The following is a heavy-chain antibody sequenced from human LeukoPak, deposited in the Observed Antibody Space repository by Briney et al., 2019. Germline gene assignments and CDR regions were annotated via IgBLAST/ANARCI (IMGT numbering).Heavy chain of an antibody. V-gene: IGHV3-74*01. CDR2: INSDGSST. D-gene: IGHD5-24*01. J-gene: IGHJ4*02. CDR1: GFTFSSYW. Sequence: GGSLRLSCAASGFTFSSYWMHWVRQAPGKGLVWFPRINSDGSSTSYADSVKGRFTISRDNAKNTLYLQMNSLRAEDTAVYYCASEEMATISMDYWGQGTLVTVSS. CDR3: ASEEMATISMDY.